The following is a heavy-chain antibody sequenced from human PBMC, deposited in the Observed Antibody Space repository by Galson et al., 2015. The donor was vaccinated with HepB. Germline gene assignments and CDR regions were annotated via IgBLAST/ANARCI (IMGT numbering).Heavy chain of an antibody. Sequence: SLRLSCAASGFTFSSHAMSWVRQAPGKGLEWVSAISGSGGSTYYADSVKGRFTISRDNSKNTLDLQMNSLRAEDTAVYYCTKEIGYCSGGTCYRRENYFDFWGREPWSPSPQ. V-gene: IGHV3-23*01. J-gene: IGHJ4*02. D-gene: IGHD2-15*01. CDR2: ISGSGGST. CDR3: TKEIGYCSGGTCYRRENYFDF. CDR1: GFTFSSHA.